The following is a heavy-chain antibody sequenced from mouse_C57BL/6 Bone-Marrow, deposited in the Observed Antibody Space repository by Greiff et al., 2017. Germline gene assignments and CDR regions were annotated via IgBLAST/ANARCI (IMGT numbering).Heavy chain of an antibody. J-gene: IGHJ1*03. Sequence: DVQLQESGTVLARPGASVKMSCKTSGYTFTSYWMHWVKQRPGQGLEWIGAIYPGNSDTSYNQKFQGKAKLTAVTSASTAYMELSSLTNEDSAVYYCTREEIYGNYDWYFGVKDTETTVTVSS. D-gene: IGHD2-1*01. CDR2: IYPGNSDT. CDR1: GYTFTSYW. CDR3: TREEIYGNYDWYFGV. V-gene: IGHV1-5*01.